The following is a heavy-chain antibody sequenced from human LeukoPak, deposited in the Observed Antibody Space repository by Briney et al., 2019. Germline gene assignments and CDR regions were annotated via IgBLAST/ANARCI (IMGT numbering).Heavy chain of an antibody. Sequence: PGGSLRLSCEASGFSLSISGMNWVRQAPGKGLEWVSYISSSSDLMSYVDSVKGRFTASRDNAKNSLFLQMNSLRDEDTAVYYCARVLRGLYNLGDWGQGTLVTVSS. J-gene: IGHJ4*02. V-gene: IGHV3-48*02. CDR2: ISSSSDLM. CDR3: ARVLRGLYNLGD. CDR1: GFSLSISG. D-gene: IGHD3-10*01.